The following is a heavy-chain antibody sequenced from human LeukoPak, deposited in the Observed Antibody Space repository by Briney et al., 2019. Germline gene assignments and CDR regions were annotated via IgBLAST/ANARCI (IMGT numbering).Heavy chain of an antibody. CDR2: IIPIFGTA. D-gene: IGHD3-22*01. CDR1: GGTFSSYA. Sequence: SVKVSCKVSGGTFSSYAISWVRPAPGQGLAWMGRIIPIFGTANYAQKLQGRVTITTDESTSTAYMDLSSLRSEDTAVYYCARSTFSYYYDSSGYPLPPDSWGQGTLVTVSS. V-gene: IGHV1-69*05. J-gene: IGHJ4*02. CDR3: ARSTFSYYYDSSGYPLPPDS.